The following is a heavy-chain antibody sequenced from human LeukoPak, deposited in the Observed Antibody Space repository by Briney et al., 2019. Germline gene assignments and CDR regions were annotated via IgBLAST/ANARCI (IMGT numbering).Heavy chain of an antibody. Sequence: PGGSLRLSCAASGFTFDDYAMHWVRQAPGKGLEWVSGISWNGGSIGYADSVKGRFTISRDNAKNSLYLQMSSLRAEDTALYYCAKAVYSSSPPPYYFDYWGQGTLVTVSS. D-gene: IGHD6-6*01. CDR1: GFTFDDYA. CDR2: ISWNGGSI. V-gene: IGHV3-9*01. J-gene: IGHJ4*02. CDR3: AKAVYSSSPPPYYFDY.